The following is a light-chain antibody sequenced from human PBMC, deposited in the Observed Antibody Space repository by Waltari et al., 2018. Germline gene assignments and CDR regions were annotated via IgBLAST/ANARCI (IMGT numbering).Light chain of an antibody. CDR1: QSISSN. V-gene: IGKV3D-15*01. Sequence: ERVMMQSPATLSVSPGERATLSCRASQSISSNLAWYQQKPGQAPRLLIYDASIRATGIPARFSGSGSGTEFTLTISSLQSEDFAVYYCQQYNIWPPITFGQETRLEIK. CDR2: DAS. CDR3: QQYNIWPPIT. J-gene: IGKJ5*01.